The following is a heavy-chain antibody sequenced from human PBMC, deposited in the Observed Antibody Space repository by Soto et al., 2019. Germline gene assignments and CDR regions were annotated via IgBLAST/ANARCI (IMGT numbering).Heavy chain of an antibody. CDR1: GFTFSSYA. J-gene: IGHJ4*02. CDR2: MSGNGGGT. V-gene: IGHV3-23*01. Sequence: EVQLLESGGGLVQPGGSLRLSCAASGFTFSSYAMTWVRQAPGKGLEWVSAMSGNGGGTYYADSVKGRFTISRDYSKNTVYLQMNRLRAEDTAVYYCAKVATLITMVRGVYFDHWGQGTLVTVSA. CDR3: AKVATLITMVRGVYFDH. D-gene: IGHD3-10*01.